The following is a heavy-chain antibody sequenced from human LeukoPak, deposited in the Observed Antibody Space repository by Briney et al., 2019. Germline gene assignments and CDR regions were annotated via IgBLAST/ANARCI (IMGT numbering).Heavy chain of an antibody. CDR1: GGSISSSNW. V-gene: IGHV4-4*02. CDR3: ARDRTSTGPYYYYGMDV. Sequence: SGTLSLTCAVSGGSISSSNWWSWVRQPPGKGLEWIGEIYHSGSTNYNPSPKSRVTISVDKSKNQFSLKLSSVTAADTAVYYCARDRTSTGPYYYYGMDVWGQGTTVTVSS. D-gene: IGHD2-2*01. CDR2: IYHSGST. J-gene: IGHJ6*02.